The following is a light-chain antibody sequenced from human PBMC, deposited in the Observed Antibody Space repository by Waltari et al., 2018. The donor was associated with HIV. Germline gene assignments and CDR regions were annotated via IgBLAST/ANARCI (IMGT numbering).Light chain of an antibody. J-gene: IGKJ4*01. V-gene: IGKV2-29*03. CDR2: EVS. Sequence: IRLTQTLRLLSVTQGQSSTSSCIASRSLLKSDGKTYLFWYQQKSGQAPHLLIYEVSNRFSGVPDRFSGSGSGTDFTLEIRRVEAGDVGVYYCMQGLDLPPTFGGGTKVEIK. CDR1: RSLLKSDGKTY. CDR3: MQGLDLPPT.